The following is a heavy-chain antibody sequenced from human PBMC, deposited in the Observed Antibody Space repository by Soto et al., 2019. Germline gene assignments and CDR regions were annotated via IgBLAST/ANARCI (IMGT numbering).Heavy chain of an antibody. V-gene: IGHV1-69*13. CDR2: IIPIFGTA. Sequence: SVKVSCKASGGTFSSYAISWVRQAPGQGLEWMGGIIPIFGTANYAQKFQGRVTITADESTSTAYMELSSLRSEDTAVYYCANRGRYYDFWSGYYTWGQGTLVTVSS. J-gene: IGHJ5*02. CDR1: GGTFSSYA. CDR3: ANRGRYYDFWSGYYT. D-gene: IGHD3-3*01.